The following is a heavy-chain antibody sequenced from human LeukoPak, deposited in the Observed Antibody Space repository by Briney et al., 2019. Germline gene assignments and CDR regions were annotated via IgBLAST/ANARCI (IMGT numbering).Heavy chain of an antibody. CDR3: ARRGDFQKGYFDY. CDR1: GVSISSNY. J-gene: IGHJ4*02. CDR2: ISYSGST. Sequence: PSETLSLTYTVSGVSISSNYWSWIRQSPEKGQEWIGYISYSGSTNYDPSLRSRVTLSVDTSKNQFSLKLASVTAADTAVYYCARRGDFQKGYFDYWGQGMPVIVSS. D-gene: IGHD2-21*02. V-gene: IGHV4-59*08.